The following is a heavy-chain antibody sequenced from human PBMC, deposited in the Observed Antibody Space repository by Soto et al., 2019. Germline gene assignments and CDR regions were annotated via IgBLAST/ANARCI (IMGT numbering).Heavy chain of an antibody. CDR2: ISYDGSNK. D-gene: IGHD5-12*01. V-gene: IGHV3-30-3*01. CDR1: GFTFSSYA. J-gene: IGHJ4*02. CDR3: ARDQGDGYNPQLFDY. Sequence: GGSLKLSCAASGFTFSSYAMHWVHQAPGKGLEWVAVISYDGSNKYYADSVKGRFTISRDNSKNTLYLQMNSLRAEDTAVYYCARDQGDGYNPQLFDYWGQGTLVTVSS.